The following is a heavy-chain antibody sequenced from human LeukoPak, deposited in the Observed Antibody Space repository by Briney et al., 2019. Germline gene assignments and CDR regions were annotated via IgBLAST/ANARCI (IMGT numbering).Heavy chain of an antibody. J-gene: IGHJ6*03. CDR2: TYYRSKWYN. Sequence: SQTLSLTCAISGDSVSSNSAAWNWIRQSPSRGLEWLGRTYYRSKWYNDYAVSVKSRITINPDTSKNQFSLQLNSVTPEDTAVYYCARDRLSDYSLYYYMDVWGKGTTVTVSS. CDR1: GDSVSSNSAA. V-gene: IGHV6-1*01. D-gene: IGHD4-17*01. CDR3: ARDRLSDYSLYYYMDV.